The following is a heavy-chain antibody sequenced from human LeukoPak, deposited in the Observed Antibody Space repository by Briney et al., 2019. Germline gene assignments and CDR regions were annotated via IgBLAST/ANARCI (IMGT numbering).Heavy chain of an antibody. CDR1: GLTFSDYW. CDR2: IKQDGSET. J-gene: IGHJ4*02. Sequence: GGSLRLSCVVSGLTFSDYWMSWVRQAPGKGLEWVGNIKQDGSETYYGDSVKGRFTISRDNAKNSLYLQMNNLRAEDTAVYYCARHLPFFDYWGQGALVS. CDR3: ARHLPFFDY. V-gene: IGHV3-7*01.